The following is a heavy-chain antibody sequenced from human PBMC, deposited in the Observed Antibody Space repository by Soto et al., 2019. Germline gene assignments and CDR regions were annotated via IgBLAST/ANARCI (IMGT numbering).Heavy chain of an antibody. CDR1: GFTFSSYG. D-gene: IGHD5-18*01. CDR2: ISYDGSNK. V-gene: IGHV3-30*18. CDR3: AKEGRGRGYSYGLYYGMDV. J-gene: IGHJ6*02. Sequence: GSLLRSCAASGFTFSSYGMHWVRQAPGKGLEWVAVISYDGSNKYYADSVKGRFTISRDNSKNTLYLQMNSLRAEDTAVYYCAKEGRGRGYSYGLYYGMDVWGQGTTVTVSS.